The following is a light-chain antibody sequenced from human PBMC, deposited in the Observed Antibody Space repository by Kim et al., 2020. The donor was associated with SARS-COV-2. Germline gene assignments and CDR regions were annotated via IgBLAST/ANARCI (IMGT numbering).Light chain of an antibody. CDR1: QSVGIIS. J-gene: IGKJ1*01. CDR2: GVS. CDR3: QQYATSPLT. V-gene: IGKV3-20*01. Sequence: EVVLTQSPGTLSLSPGERATLSCRASQSVGIISLAWYQQKPGQAPRLLIYGVSSRATGIPDKFSGSGSGTDFTLTISRLEPEDFAVYHCQQYATSPLTFGQGTKVYIK.